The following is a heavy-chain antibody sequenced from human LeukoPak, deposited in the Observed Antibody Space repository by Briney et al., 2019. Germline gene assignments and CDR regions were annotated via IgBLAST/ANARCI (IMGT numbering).Heavy chain of an antibody. CDR3: ANVDTNFWFDP. CDR1: GFTFSSYA. V-gene: IGHV3-30-3*01. J-gene: IGHJ5*02. D-gene: IGHD5-18*01. CDR2: ISYDGSNK. Sequence: PGGSLRLSCAASGFTFSSYAMSWVRQAPGKGLEWVAVISYDGSNKYYADSVKGRFTISRDNSKNTLYLQMNSLRAEDTAVYYCANVDTNFWFDPWGQGTLVTVSS.